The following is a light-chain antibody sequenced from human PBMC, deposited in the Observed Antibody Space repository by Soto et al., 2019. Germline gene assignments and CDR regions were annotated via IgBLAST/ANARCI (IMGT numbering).Light chain of an antibody. Sequence: EIVLTQSPATLSLSPGERATLSCRASQSGSRYLAWYQQKPGQAPRLLIYDASNRATGIPARFSGSGSGTDFTLTSSSLEPEEFAVYYCQPRSDWPSTCGGGTKMQIK. V-gene: IGKV3-11*01. CDR1: QSGSRY. J-gene: IGKJ4*02. CDR3: QPRSDWPST. CDR2: DAS.